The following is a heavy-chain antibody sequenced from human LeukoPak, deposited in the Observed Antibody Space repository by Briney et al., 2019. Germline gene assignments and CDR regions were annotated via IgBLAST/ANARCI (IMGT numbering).Heavy chain of an antibody. D-gene: IGHD6-13*01. J-gene: IGHJ5*01. CDR2: IYYSGTT. Sequence: KPSETLSLTCTVSGGSISSGDYYWSWIRQPPGKGLEWIAYIYYSGTTYYNPSLKSRVTISIDTSKNQFSLKLSSVTAADTAVYFCARDPKAAAATDSWGQGTLVTVSS. CDR1: GGSISSGDYY. CDR3: ARDPKAAAATDS. V-gene: IGHV4-30-4*01.